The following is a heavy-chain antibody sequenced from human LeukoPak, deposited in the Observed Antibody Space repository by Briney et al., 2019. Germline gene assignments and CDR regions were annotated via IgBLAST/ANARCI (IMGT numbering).Heavy chain of an antibody. Sequence: GGSLRLSCAASGFSFSSYAMSWVRQDPGKGLEWVSAISGSGGSTYYADSVKGRFTISRDNSKNTLYLQMNSLRAEDTAVYYCAKRRGYYYDSSGYYRYWGQGTLVTVSS. V-gene: IGHV3-23*01. CDR2: ISGSGGST. D-gene: IGHD3-22*01. CDR1: GFSFSSYA. CDR3: AKRRGYYYDSSGYYRY. J-gene: IGHJ4*02.